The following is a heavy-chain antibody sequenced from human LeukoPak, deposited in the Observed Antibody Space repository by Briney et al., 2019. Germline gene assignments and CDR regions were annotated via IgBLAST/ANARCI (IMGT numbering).Heavy chain of an antibody. CDR2: MSYDWSTK. CDR3: AKGDRIVGAKRGMDV. J-gene: IGHJ6*04. CDR1: GFTFSTFD. D-gene: IGHD1-26*01. V-gene: IGHV3-30*18. Sequence: GGSLRLSCAPSGFTFSTFDVHWVPHAPGKALECVTDMSYDWSTKYYADSVKGRFTIYRDNYKNTLYLQMNSLRAEDTAVYYCAKGDRIVGAKRGMDVWGEGSTVSVSS.